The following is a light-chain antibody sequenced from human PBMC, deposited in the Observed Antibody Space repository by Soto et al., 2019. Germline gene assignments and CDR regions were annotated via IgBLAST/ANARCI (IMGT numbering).Light chain of an antibody. CDR3: QQYNIAPLT. CDR2: AAS. CDR1: QGISNY. V-gene: IGKV1-27*01. J-gene: IGKJ3*01. Sequence: DIQMTQSPSSLSASVGDTVTITCRASQGISNYLAWYQQRPGKIPALLIFAASTLHSGVPSRFSGSGSGTDFTRTISSLQPEDVGTYYCQQYNIAPLTFGPGTTVDIK.